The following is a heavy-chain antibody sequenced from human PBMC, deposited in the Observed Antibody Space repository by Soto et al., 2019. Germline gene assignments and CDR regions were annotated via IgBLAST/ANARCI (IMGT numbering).Heavy chain of an antibody. J-gene: IGHJ6*02. Sequence: SQTLSLTCVISGDSVSSNSAAWNWIRQSPSRGLEWLGRTYYRSKWYNDYAVSVKSRITINPDTSKNQFSLQLNSVTPEDTAVYYCARDFSSSSTFLGYYYYYGMDVWGQGTTVTVSS. D-gene: IGHD6-6*01. CDR2: TYYRSKWYN. CDR1: GDSVSSNSAA. CDR3: ARDFSSSSTFLGYYYYYGMDV. V-gene: IGHV6-1*01.